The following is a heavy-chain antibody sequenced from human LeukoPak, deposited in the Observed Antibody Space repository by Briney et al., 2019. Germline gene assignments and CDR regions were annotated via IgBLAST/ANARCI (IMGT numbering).Heavy chain of an antibody. V-gene: IGHV3-23*01. Sequence: PGGSLRLSCAASGFTFSSYAMTWVRQAPGKGLEWVSAISAGGGGTYHADSVKGRFTISRDNSKNTLYLQMNSLRAEDTAVYYCAQATTVTIRSFDNWGQGTLVTVSS. CDR1: GFTFSSYA. CDR2: ISAGGGGT. CDR3: AQATTVTIRSFDN. J-gene: IGHJ4*02. D-gene: IGHD4-17*01.